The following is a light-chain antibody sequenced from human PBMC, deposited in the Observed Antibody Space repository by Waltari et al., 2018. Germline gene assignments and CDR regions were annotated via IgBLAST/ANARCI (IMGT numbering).Light chain of an antibody. J-gene: IGKJ1*01. Sequence: EIVMTQSPATLSVSPVESTTLSCRASQSVSSNLAWYQQKPGQAPRLLIYGASTRATGIPARFSGSGSGTEFTLTISSLQSEDFAVYYCQQYNNWPPTFGQGTKVEIK. CDR3: QQYNNWPPT. CDR1: QSVSSN. CDR2: GAS. V-gene: IGKV3-15*01.